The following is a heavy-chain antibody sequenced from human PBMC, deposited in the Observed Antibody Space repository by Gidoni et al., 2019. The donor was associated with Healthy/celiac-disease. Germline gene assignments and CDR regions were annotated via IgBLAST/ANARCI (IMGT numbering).Heavy chain of an antibody. Sequence: EVQLLESGGGSVQPGGSLRLSCAASGFTFSSYAMSWVRQAAGKGLGGVSAISGSGGSTYYEDSVKGRFTISRDNSKNTLYLQMNSLRAEDTAVYYCAKAMRQLVSMDVWGQGTTVTVSS. J-gene: IGHJ6*02. CDR2: ISGSGGST. V-gene: IGHV3-23*01. CDR3: AKAMRQLVSMDV. D-gene: IGHD5-18*01. CDR1: GFTFSSYA.